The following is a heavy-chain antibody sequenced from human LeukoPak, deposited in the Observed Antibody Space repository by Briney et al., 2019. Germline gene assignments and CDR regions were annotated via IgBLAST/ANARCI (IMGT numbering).Heavy chain of an antibody. D-gene: IGHD3-22*01. Sequence: GGSLRLSCAASGFTFSSYSMNWVRQAPGKGLEWVSYISSSSSTIYYADSVKGRFTISRDNAQNSLYLQMNSLRAEDTAVYYCARVEYYDSSGYSNVWGQGTLVTVSS. V-gene: IGHV3-48*01. CDR1: GFTFSSYS. CDR3: ARVEYYDSSGYSNV. CDR2: ISSSSSTI. J-gene: IGHJ4*02.